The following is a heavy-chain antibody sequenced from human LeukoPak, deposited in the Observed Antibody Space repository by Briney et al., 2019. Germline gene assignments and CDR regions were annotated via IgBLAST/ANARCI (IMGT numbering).Heavy chain of an antibody. J-gene: IGHJ4*02. CDR3: ARDSSGWYYFDY. Sequence: PGGSLRLSCAASGFTFSTHWMSWVRQAPGKGPEWVANIKQDGTDKYYVDSVKGRFTISRDNAKNSLYLQMNSLRAEDTAVYYCARDSSGWYYFDYWGQGTLVTVSS. CDR2: IKQDGTDK. CDR1: GFTFSTHW. V-gene: IGHV3-7*01. D-gene: IGHD6-19*01.